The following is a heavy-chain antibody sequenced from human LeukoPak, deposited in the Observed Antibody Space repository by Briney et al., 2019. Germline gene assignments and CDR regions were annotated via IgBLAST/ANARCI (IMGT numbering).Heavy chain of an antibody. J-gene: IGHJ4*02. Sequence: GGSLRLSCAASGFTFSSYGMHWVRQAPGKGLEWVAVISYDGSNKYYADSVKGRFTISRDNSKNTLYLQMDSLRAEDTAAYYCATSRGYNSGYRALELPPSPIDWGQGTLVTVSS. CDR2: ISYDGSNK. CDR1: GFTFSSYG. D-gene: IGHD5-18*01. CDR3: ATSRGYNSGYRALELPPSPID. V-gene: IGHV3-30*03.